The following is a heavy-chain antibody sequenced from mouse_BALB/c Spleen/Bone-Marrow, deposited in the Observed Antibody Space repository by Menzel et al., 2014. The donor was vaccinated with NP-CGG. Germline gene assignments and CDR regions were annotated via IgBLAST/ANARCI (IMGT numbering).Heavy chain of an antibody. CDR1: GYTFTSYY. CDR3: SRSRRSMDH. J-gene: IGHJ4*01. V-gene: IGHV1S81*02. Sequence: VQLVESGAELVKPGASVKLSCRASGYTFTSYYMCWVKQRPGQGLEWIGEINPSNGGTNFNEKFKSKATLTVDKSSSPAYMSLSRLTSEDSAVYYCSRSRRSMDHWGQGTSVTVSS. CDR2: INPSNGGT.